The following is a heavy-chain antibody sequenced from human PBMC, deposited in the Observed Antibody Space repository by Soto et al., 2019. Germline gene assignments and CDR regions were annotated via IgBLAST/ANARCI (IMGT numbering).Heavy chain of an antibody. D-gene: IGHD1-26*01. Sequence: QVQLVQSGAEVRKAGASVKVSCKASGYPFIDYFMHWMRQAPGQGLEWMGWINTNTGSTKYAQKFQGRVTMTRDTSISVVSMELSRLRSDDTAMYYCARDRVGAPFDYWGQGARVTVSS. J-gene: IGHJ4*02. CDR1: GYPFIDYF. CDR3: ARDRVGAPFDY. V-gene: IGHV1-2*02. CDR2: INTNTGST.